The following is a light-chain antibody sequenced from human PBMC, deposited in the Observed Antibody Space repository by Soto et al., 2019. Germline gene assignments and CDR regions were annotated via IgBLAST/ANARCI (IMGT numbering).Light chain of an antibody. J-gene: IGKJ1*01. CDR3: QKSYNTPWT. CDR2: AAS. Sequence: DIQMTLSPSSVSDSARDRVTITCRASQAISTYLTWYQQKPGKAPKLLIYAASSLQTGVPSRFSGSGSETDFTLTISSLQPEDFATYYCQKSYNTPWTSGQGTKVDIK. CDR1: QAISTY. V-gene: IGKV1-39*01.